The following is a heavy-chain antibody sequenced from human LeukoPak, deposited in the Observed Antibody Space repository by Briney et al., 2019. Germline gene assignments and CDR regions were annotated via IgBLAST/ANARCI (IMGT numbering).Heavy chain of an antibody. CDR3: ANGLERESRLDS. J-gene: IGHJ4*02. D-gene: IGHD1-1*01. CDR2: IRNSDGMT. Sequence: GGSLRLSCDASGFSIYTYTMYWVRQAPGQGLEWVSGIRNSDGMTYYADSVRGRFTISTDNSKNTLYLQMNSLRTEDTALYYCANGLERESRLDSWGQGTLVTVSS. V-gene: IGHV3-23*01. CDR1: GFSIYTYT.